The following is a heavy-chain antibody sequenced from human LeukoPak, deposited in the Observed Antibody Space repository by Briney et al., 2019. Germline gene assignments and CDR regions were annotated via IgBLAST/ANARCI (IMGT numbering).Heavy chain of an antibody. CDR1: GFTFSSYS. CDR3: AKDLSPGVY. V-gene: IGHV3-23*01. Sequence: GGSLRLSCAASGFTFSSYSMSWVRQAPGKGLEWVSAISGSDGSAYYADSVKGRFTISRDNSKNTLYLQMNSLRAEDTAVYYCAKDLSPGVYWGQGTLVTVSS. CDR2: ISGSDGSA. D-gene: IGHD2-8*01. J-gene: IGHJ4*02.